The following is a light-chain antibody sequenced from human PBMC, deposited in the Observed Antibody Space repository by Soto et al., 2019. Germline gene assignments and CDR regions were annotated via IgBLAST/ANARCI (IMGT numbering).Light chain of an antibody. V-gene: IGKV3-20*01. CDR1: QSVSSN. Sequence: EIVMTQSPATLSVSPGERAALSCRASQSVSSNLAWYQQKPGQVPRLLIYGASNRATGIPDRFSGSGSGTDFTLTISRLEPEDFAVYYCQQYGSSSWTFGQGTKVDIK. CDR3: QQYGSSSWT. CDR2: GAS. J-gene: IGKJ1*01.